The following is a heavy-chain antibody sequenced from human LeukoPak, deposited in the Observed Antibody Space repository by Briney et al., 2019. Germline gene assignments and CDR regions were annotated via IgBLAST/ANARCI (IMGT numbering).Heavy chain of an antibody. J-gene: IGHJ4*02. CDR3: AKVRQYYYGSGSYRVFDY. V-gene: IGHV3-30*02. Sequence: GKSLRLSCAASGFTFSSYGMHWVRQAPGKGLEWVAFIRYDGSNKYYADSVKGRFTISRDNSKNTLYLQMNSLRAEDTAVYYCAKVRQYYYGSGSYRVFDYWGQGTLVTVSS. CDR2: IRYDGSNK. D-gene: IGHD3-10*01. CDR1: GFTFSSYG.